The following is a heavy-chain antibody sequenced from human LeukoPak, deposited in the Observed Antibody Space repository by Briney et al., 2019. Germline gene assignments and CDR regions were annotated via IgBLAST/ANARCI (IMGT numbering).Heavy chain of an antibody. D-gene: IGHD1-14*01. CDR1: GFAVNNNH. CDR3: VQLLDDNPIRWYFGL. Sequence: GGSLRLSCAVSGFAVNNNHVTWVRQAPGKGLEWVSVISNSGTTFYADSVKGRVTISRDNSKNIVYLQMNSLRAEDTAVYYCVQLLDDNPIRWYFGLWGRGTLVTVSS. J-gene: IGHJ2*01. V-gene: IGHV3-66*01. CDR2: ISNSGTT.